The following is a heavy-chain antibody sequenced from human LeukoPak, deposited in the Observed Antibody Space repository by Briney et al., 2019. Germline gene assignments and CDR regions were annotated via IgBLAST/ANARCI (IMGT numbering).Heavy chain of an antibody. J-gene: IGHJ4*02. Sequence: GGSLRLSCAAPGFTFSNAWMSWVRQAPGKGLEWLGHIKSKTDGGTTDYAAPVKGRFTISRDDSKNTLYLQMNSLKSEDTAVYYCTRQQLVLDYWGQGTLVTVSS. CDR2: IKSKTDGGTT. D-gene: IGHD6-13*01. CDR3: TRQQLVLDY. CDR1: GFTFSNAW. V-gene: IGHV3-15*01.